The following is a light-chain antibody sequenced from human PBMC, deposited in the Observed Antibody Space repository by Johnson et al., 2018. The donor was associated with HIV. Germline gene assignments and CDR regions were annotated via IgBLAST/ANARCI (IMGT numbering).Light chain of an antibody. V-gene: IGLV1-51*02. CDR2: ENN. CDR1: SSNIGNNY. CDR3: GTWDSSLSAGPLYV. J-gene: IGLJ1*01. Sequence: QSVLTQPPSVSAAPGQKVTISCSGSSSNIGNNYVSWYQQLPGTAPKLLIYENNKRPSGIPDRLSGSKSGTSATMDITGLQTGAEADYYCGTWDSSLSAGPLYVFGTGTKVTVL.